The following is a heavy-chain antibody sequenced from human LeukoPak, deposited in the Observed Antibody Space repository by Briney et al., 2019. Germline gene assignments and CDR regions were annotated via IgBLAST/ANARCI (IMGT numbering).Heavy chain of an antibody. J-gene: IGHJ4*02. CDR3: ARDLLSLPHKYFDS. CDR1: GFTFSSYN. Sequence: PGGSLTLSWVASGFTFSSYNIHWVRQAPGKGLEWVAYIRYDGSQKYYGDSVKGRFTISRDNSKNTVYLQMNSLRDEDTAVYYCARDLLSLPHKYFDSWGQGTLVTVSS. V-gene: IGHV3-30*02. D-gene: IGHD3-16*01. CDR2: IRYDGSQK.